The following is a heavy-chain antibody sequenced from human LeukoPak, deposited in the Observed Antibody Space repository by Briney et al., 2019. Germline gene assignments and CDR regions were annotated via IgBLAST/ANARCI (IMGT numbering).Heavy chain of an antibody. J-gene: IGHJ3*02. CDR2: INSDGSST. V-gene: IGHV3-74*01. Sequence: GGSLRLSCAASGFTFSSYWMHWVRQAPGKGLVWVSRINSDGSSTSYADSVKGRFTISRDNAKNTLYLQMNSLRAEDTAVYYCAKHPTPTVNMGDAFDIWGQGTLVTVSS. CDR3: AKHPTPTVNMGDAFDI. D-gene: IGHD4-17*01. CDR1: GFTFSSYW.